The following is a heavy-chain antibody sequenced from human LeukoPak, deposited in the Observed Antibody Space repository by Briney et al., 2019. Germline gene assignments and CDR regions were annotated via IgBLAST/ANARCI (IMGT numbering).Heavy chain of an antibody. CDR3: ARGRRWLHRNYYFDY. D-gene: IGHD5-12*01. CDR2: IYYSGST. J-gene: IGHJ4*02. V-gene: IGHV4-59*12. Sequence: SETLSLTCTVSGGSISSYYWSWIRQPPGKGLEWIGYIYYSGSTNYNPSLKSRVTISVDTSKNQFSLKLSSVTAADTAVYYCARGRRWLHRNYYFDYWGQGTLVTVSS. CDR1: GGSISSYY.